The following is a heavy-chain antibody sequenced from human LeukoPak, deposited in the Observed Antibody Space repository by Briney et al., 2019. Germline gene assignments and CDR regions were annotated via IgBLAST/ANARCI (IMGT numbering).Heavy chain of an antibody. D-gene: IGHD4-17*01. Sequence: SETLSLTCTVSGGSISSYYWSWLRQPPGKGLEWIGYIYYSGSTNYNPSLKSRVTISVDTSKNQFSLKLSSVTAADTAVYYCAQIRSTDWYFDLWGRGTLVTVSS. CDR3: AQIRSTDWYFDL. CDR1: GGSISSYY. V-gene: IGHV4-59*01. J-gene: IGHJ2*01. CDR2: IYYSGST.